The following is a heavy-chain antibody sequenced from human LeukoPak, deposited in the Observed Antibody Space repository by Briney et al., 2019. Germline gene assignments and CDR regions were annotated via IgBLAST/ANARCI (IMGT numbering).Heavy chain of an antibody. CDR2: INPNSGGT. D-gene: IGHD3-22*01. CDR3: ARDRDYYDSSGYQPPYYYYMDV. V-gene: IGHV1-2*02. Sequence: PGASVKVSCKASGYTFTGYYMHWVRQAPGQGLEWMGWINPNSGGTNYAQKFQGRVTMTRDTSISTAYMELSRLRSDDTAVYYCARDRDYYDSSGYQPPYYYYMDVWGKGTTVTVSS. J-gene: IGHJ6*03. CDR1: GYTFTGYY.